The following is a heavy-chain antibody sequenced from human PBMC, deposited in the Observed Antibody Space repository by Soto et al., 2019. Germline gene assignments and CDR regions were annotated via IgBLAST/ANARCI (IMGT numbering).Heavy chain of an antibody. J-gene: IGHJ3*01. Sequence: QVQLVESGGGVVQPGRSLRLSCAAAGLTFSSYAMHWVRQAPGKGLEWVAVISYDGSNEYFADSVKGRFTISRDNSKNTLYLQMNSLRAEDTAVYYCAREGDSGGYYTPNAFDVWGQGTMVTVSS. D-gene: IGHD3-22*01. CDR3: AREGDSGGYYTPNAFDV. V-gene: IGHV3-30-3*01. CDR2: ISYDGSNE. CDR1: GLTFSSYA.